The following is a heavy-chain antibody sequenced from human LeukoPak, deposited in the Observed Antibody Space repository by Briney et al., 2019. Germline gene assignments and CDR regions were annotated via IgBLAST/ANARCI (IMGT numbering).Heavy chain of an antibody. CDR1: GGSISSSSYY. CDR2: IYYSGST. V-gene: IGHV4-39*01. J-gene: IGHJ4*02. Sequence: SETLSLTCTVSGGSISSSSYYWGWIRQPPGKGLEWIGSIYYSGSTYYNPSLKSRVTISVDTSKNQFSLKLSSVTAADTAVYYCARLYYYDSSGYYYPDYWGQGTLVTASS. CDR3: ARLYYYDSSGYYYPDY. D-gene: IGHD3-22*01.